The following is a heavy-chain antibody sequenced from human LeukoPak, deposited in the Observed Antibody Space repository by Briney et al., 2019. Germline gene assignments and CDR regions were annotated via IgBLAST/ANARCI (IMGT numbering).Heavy chain of an antibody. CDR3: AKPYSGTILTGWFDP. D-gene: IGHD3-9*01. CDR1: GFIFSSYY. J-gene: IGHJ5*02. V-gene: IGHV3-64*04. CDR2: ITTNGGST. Sequence: GGSLRLSCSASGFIFSSYYMHWVRQAPGKGLEYVSAITTNGGSTYYADSVKGRFTISRDNSKNTLYLQMNSLRAEDTALYYCAKPYSGTILTGWFDPWGQGTLVTVSS.